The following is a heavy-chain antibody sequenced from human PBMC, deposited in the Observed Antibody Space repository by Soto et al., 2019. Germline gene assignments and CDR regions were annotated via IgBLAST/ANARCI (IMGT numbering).Heavy chain of an antibody. J-gene: IGHJ6*03. CDR1: GFTFSSYS. D-gene: IGHD1-1*01. CDR2: ISSSSSYI. Sequence: GGSLRLSCAASGFTFSSYSMNWVRQAPGKGLEWVSSISSSSSYIYYADSVKGRFTISRDNAKNSLYLQMNSLRAEDTAVYYCARDQGAPSWNDENYYYMDVWGKGTTVTVSS. V-gene: IGHV3-21*01. CDR3: ARDQGAPSWNDENYYYMDV.